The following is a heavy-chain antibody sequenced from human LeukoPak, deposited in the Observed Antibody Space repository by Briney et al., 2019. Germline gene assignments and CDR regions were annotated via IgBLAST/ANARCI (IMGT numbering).Heavy chain of an antibody. J-gene: IGHJ5*02. CDR2: IYHSGST. V-gene: IGHV4-59*08. CDR1: GGSISSYY. Sequence: SETLSLTCTVSGGSISSYYWSWIRQPPGKGLEWIGYIYHSGSTSYNPSLKSRVTISVDTSKNQFSLKLSSVTAADTAVYYCARRYCSGGSCYSGGNWFDPWGQGTLVTVSS. CDR3: ARRYCSGGSCYSGGNWFDP. D-gene: IGHD2-15*01.